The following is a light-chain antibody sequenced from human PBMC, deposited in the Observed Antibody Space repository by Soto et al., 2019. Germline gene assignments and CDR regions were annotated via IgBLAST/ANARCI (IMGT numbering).Light chain of an antibody. CDR1: QGIIDY. CDR3: QKYDTAPQT. CDR2: AAS. J-gene: IGKJ1*01. Sequence: DIQMTQSPSSLSASVGDTVTITCRASQGIIDYLAWFQQRPGQAPKLLIYAASTLHTGVPSRFSGSGAGGSGAGTEFTLTISSLQPEDVRTYYCQKYDTAPQTFGPGTSVEIK. V-gene: IGKV1-27*01.